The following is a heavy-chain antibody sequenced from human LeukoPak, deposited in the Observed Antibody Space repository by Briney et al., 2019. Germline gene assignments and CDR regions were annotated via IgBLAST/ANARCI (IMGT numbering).Heavy chain of an antibody. CDR2: IYYSGST. J-gene: IGHJ6*03. CDR3: ARPAVAGKADEVFYYMDV. D-gene: IGHD6-19*01. CDR1: GGSISSYY. Sequence: SETLSLTCTVSGGSISSYYWSWIRQPPGKGLEWIGYIYYSGSTNYNPSLKSRVTISVDTSENQFSLKLSSVTAADTAVYYCARPAVAGKADEVFYYMDVWGKGTTVTVSS. V-gene: IGHV4-59*08.